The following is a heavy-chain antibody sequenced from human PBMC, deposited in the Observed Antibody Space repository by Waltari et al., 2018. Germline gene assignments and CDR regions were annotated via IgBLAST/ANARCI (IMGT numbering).Heavy chain of an antibody. Sequence: QVQLQQSGPGLVKPSQTLSLTCAISGDSVSINSAACNWIRKSPSRGLEWLGRTYYRSKWYNDYAVSVKSRITINPDTSKNQFSLQLNSVTPEDTAVYYCARDPYSDIPPAFDIWGQGTMVTVSS. CDR1: GDSVSINSAA. CDR3: ARDPYSDIPPAFDI. V-gene: IGHV6-1*01. D-gene: IGHD2-2*02. J-gene: IGHJ3*02. CDR2: TYYRSKWYN.